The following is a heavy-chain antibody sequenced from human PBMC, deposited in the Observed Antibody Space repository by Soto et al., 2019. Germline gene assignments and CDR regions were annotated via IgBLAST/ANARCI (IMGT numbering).Heavy chain of an antibody. CDR1: GFTFSSFA. Sequence: EVQMLQSGGGLIEPGGSLRLSCAASGFTFSSFAMSWVRQVPGKGLEWVSSISSSGDSAFYADSVRGRCTISRDFSKNTLFLLMNTLRADDTAVYYCAKDVKTAHTTMDEAYAFDVWGQGTVVTVSS. CDR3: AKDVKTAHTTMDEAYAFDV. D-gene: IGHD5-18*01. J-gene: IGHJ3*01. V-gene: IGHV3-23*01. CDR2: ISSSGDSA.